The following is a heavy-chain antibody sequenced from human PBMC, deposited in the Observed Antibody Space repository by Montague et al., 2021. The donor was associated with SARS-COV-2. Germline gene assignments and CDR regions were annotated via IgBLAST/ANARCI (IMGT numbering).Heavy chain of an antibody. CDR3: ARDPRYSLSLSFDY. J-gene: IGHJ4*02. CDR2: N. D-gene: IGHD6-6*01. V-gene: IGHV6-1*01. Sequence: NDYALSVKSRMTISPDPSKNQFSLQLSSVTPEDRGVYYCARDPRYSLSLSFDYWGQGTLVTVSS.